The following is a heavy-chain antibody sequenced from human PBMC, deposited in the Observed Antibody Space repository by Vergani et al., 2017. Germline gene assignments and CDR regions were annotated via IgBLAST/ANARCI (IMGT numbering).Heavy chain of an antibody. CDR3: ARPRGCSGGSCYDNWFDP. CDR1: GGSISSYY. Sequence: QVQLQESGPGLVKPSETLSLTCTVSGGSISSYYWSWIRQPPGKGLEWIGYIYYSGSTNYNPSRKSRVTISVDTSKNQFSLKLSSVTAADTAVYYCARPRGCSGGSCYDNWFDPWGQGTLVTVSS. V-gene: IGHV4-59*01. D-gene: IGHD2-15*01. CDR2: IYYSGST. J-gene: IGHJ5*02.